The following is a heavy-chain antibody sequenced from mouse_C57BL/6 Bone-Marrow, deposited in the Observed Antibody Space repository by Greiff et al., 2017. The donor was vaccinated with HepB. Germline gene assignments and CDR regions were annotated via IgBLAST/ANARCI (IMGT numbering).Heavy chain of an antibody. V-gene: IGHV2-5*01. D-gene: IGHD1-1*01. CDR3: ARNLYGSSHWYFDV. CDR2: IWRGGST. Sequence: VQLQQSGPGLVQPSQSLSITCTVSGFSLTSYGVHWVRQSPGKGLEWLGVIWRGGSTDYNAAFMSRLSITKDNSKSQVFFKMNSLQADDTAIYYCARNLYGSSHWYFDVWGTGTTVTVSS. CDR1: GFSLTSYG. J-gene: IGHJ1*03.